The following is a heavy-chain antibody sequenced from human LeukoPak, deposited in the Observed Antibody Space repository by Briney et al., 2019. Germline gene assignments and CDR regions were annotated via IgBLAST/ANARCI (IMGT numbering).Heavy chain of an antibody. CDR1: GFTFSSYG. D-gene: IGHD1-26*01. Sequence: GGSLRLSCAASGFTFSSYGMHWVRQAPGKGLEWVAFIRYDGSNKYYADSVKGRFTISRDNSKNTLYLQMNSLRAEDTAVYYCAKEGELLGDYFDYWGQGTLVTVSS. CDR2: IRYDGSNK. J-gene: IGHJ4*02. CDR3: AKEGELLGDYFDY. V-gene: IGHV3-30*02.